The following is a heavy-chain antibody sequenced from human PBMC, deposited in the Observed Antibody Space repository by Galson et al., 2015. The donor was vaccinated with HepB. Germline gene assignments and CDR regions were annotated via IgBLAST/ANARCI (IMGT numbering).Heavy chain of an antibody. D-gene: IGHD2-2*01. CDR1: GYTFTSYG. CDR3: ARGPTRYCSSTSCFNFDL. V-gene: IGHV1-18*04. Sequence: SVKVSCKASGYTFTSYGISWVRQAPGQGLEWMGWISAYNGNTNYAQKLQGRVTMTTDTSTSTAYMELRSLRSDDTAVYYCARGPTRYCSSTSCFNFDLWGRGTLVTVSS. J-gene: IGHJ2*01. CDR2: ISAYNGNT.